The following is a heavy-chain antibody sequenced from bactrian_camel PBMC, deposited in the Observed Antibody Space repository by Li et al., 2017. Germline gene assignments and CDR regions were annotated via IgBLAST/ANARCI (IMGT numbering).Heavy chain of an antibody. Sequence: HVQLVESGGGSVPAGGSLRLICTASTSAYVAYVYAMAWFRQAPGKQREAVARIYTGEGSTYYADSVKGRFTISQNNAKTAVYLRMNSLKPEDTAEYYCVAGILESCSGGAYCYGGCRVTFWGRGTQVTVS. CDR3: VAGILESCSGGAYCYGGCRVTF. V-gene: IGHV3S54*01. CDR2: IYTGEGST. CDR1: TSAYVAYVYA. D-gene: IGHD1*01. J-gene: IGHJ4*01.